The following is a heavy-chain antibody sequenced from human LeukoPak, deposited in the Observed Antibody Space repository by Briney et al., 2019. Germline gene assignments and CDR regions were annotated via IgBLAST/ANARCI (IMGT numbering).Heavy chain of an antibody. D-gene: IGHD4-17*01. CDR2: IHTSGDT. J-gene: IGHJ5*02. CDR3: IVFGDSNH. V-gene: IGHV3-23*05. CDR1: GFTFSSFA. Sequence: GGSLRLSCAASGFTFSSFAMNWVRQAPGKGLEWVSAIHTSGDTCYADSVKGRFTISRDTSKNTLYLQINSLRVEDTAVYYCIVFGDSNHWGQGTLVTVSS.